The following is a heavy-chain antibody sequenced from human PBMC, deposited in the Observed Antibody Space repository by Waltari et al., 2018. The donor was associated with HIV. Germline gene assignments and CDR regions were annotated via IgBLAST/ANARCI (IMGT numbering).Heavy chain of an antibody. J-gene: IGHJ6*02. V-gene: IGHV2-5*02. CDR1: GFSLSTSGVG. D-gene: IGHD2-2*01. CDR3: AHRRQYCSSTSCHLPGMDV. CDR2: IYWDDDK. Sequence: QITLKESGPTLVKPTQTLTLTCTFSGFSLSTSGVGVGWIRQPPGKALEWLALIYWDDDKRYSPSLKSRLTITKDTSKNQVVLTMTNMDPVDTATYYCAHRRQYCSSTSCHLPGMDVWGQGTTVTVSS.